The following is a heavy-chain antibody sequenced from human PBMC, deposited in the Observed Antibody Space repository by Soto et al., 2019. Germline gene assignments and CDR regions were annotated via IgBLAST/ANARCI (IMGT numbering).Heavy chain of an antibody. CDR3: AKEYTDHHHFDY. V-gene: IGHV3-30*18. D-gene: IGHD5-18*01. J-gene: IGHJ4*02. Sequence: QVQLVESGGGVVQPGTSLRLSCAASGFTFRTSVIHWVRQAPGKGLEWVAVIASDSTYKNCTGSVKGRFTISRDNSKNTLYLEMSSLRAEDTAVYYCAKEYTDHHHFDYWGRGTLVTVSP. CDR2: IASDSTYK. CDR1: GFTFRTSV.